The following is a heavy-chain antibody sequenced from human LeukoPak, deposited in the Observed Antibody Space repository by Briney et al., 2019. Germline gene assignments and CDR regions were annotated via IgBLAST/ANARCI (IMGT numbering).Heavy chain of an antibody. CDR1: GGSISSGSYY. D-gene: IGHD4-17*01. CDR2: IYTSGST. Sequence: SETLSLTCTVSGGSISSGSYYWSWIRQPAGKGLEWIGRIYTSGSTNYNPSLKSRVTISVDTSKNQFSLKLSSVTAADTAVYYCARLTTAPYYFDYWGQGTLVTVSS. J-gene: IGHJ4*02. CDR3: ARLTTAPYYFDY. V-gene: IGHV4-61*02.